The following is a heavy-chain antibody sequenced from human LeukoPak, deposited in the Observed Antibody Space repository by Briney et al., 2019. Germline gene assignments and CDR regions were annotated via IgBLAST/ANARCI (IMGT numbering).Heavy chain of an antibody. Sequence: SETLSLTCTVSGGSISSGNYYWTWIRQHPGKGLEWIGYIYYSGSTNYNPSLKSRVTISVDTSKNQFSLKLSSVTAADTAVYYCARDGYDSRPHWGQGTLVTVSS. D-gene: IGHD3-22*01. V-gene: IGHV4-61*01. CDR2: IYYSGST. CDR1: GGSISSGNYY. J-gene: IGHJ4*02. CDR3: ARDGYDSRPH.